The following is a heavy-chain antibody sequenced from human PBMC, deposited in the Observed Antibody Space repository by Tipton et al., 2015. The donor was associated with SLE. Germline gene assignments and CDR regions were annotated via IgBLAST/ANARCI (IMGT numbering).Heavy chain of an antibody. CDR2: IYYSGST. J-gene: IGHJ3*02. D-gene: IGHD3-22*01. Sequence: LRLSCTVSGGSISSGDYYWSWIRPPPGKGLEWIGYIYYSGSTYYNPSLKSRVTISVDTSKNQFSLKLSSVTAADTAVYYCARGYYYELAFDIWGQGTMVTVSS. CDR1: GGSISSGDYY. V-gene: IGHV4-30-4*01. CDR3: ARGYYYELAFDI.